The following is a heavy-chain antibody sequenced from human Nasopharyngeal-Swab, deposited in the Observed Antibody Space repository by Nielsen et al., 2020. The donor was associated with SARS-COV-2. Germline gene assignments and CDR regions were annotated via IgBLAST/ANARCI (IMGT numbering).Heavy chain of an antibody. J-gene: IGHJ6*02. Sequence: GESLKISCTASGFNFSNYEMNWVRQAPGKGLEWVANIKQDGSEKYYVDSVKGRFTISRDNAKNSLYLQMNSLRAEDTAVYYCARDQIAVAGTSYYYGMDVWGQGTTVTVSS. D-gene: IGHD6-19*01. CDR1: GFNFSNYE. CDR2: IKQDGSEK. CDR3: ARDQIAVAGTSYYYGMDV. V-gene: IGHV3-7*01.